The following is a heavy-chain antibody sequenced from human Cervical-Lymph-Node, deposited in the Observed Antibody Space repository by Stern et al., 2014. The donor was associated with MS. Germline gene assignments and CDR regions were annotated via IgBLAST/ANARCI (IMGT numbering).Heavy chain of an antibody. CDR1: GFTFSSSG. CDR2: IYYDGSNR. CDR3: AREGGNTAEYFQH. V-gene: IGHV3-33*01. J-gene: IGHJ1*01. Sequence: QVQLVESWGGVVQPGRSLRLSCAASGFTFSSSGMHWVRQAPGKGLERLAIIYYDGSNRYYADSVNGRFTISRDNSKNTLYLQMNSLRAEDTAVYYCAREGGNTAEYFQHWGQGTLVTVSS. D-gene: IGHD4-23*01.